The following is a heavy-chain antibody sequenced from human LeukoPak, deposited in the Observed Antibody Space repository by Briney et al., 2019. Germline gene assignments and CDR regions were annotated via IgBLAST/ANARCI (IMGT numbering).Heavy chain of an antibody. CDR3: ARDIGLYYFDY. J-gene: IGHJ4*02. V-gene: IGHV3-21*01. CDR1: GFTFSNYS. D-gene: IGHD2-15*01. Sequence: GGSLRLSCAASGFTFSNYSMNWVRQAPGKGLEWVSSIDSSTYIYYADSVKGRFTISRDNAKNSLYLQMNSLRAEDTAVYYCARDIGLYYFDYWGQGTLVTVSS. CDR2: IDSSTYI.